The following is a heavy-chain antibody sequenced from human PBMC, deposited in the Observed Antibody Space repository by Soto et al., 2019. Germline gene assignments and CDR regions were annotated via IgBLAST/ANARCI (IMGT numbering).Heavy chain of an antibody. V-gene: IGHV1-69*08. Sequence: QVQLVQSGAEVKKPGSSVKVSCKASGGTFSSYTISWVRQAPGQGLEWMVRIIPILGIANYAQKFQGRVTRTADKSTSTASKELSSLRSEDTAVYYCAKERGELLPGYWGQGTLVGVSS. CDR1: GGTFSSYT. J-gene: IGHJ4*02. CDR2: IIPILGIA. CDR3: AKERGELLPGY. D-gene: IGHD1-26*01.